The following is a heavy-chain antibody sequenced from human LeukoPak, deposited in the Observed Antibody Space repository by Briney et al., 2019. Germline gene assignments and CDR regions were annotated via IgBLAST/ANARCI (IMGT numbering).Heavy chain of an antibody. Sequence: SETLSLTCTVSGGSIIGYYLSWIRQPPGNGLEWIGSIYYSGSTNYNPSLKSRVTISVETSKNQFSLKLNSVTAADTAVYYCARYANSPYYYYAMDVWGQGTTVTVSS. CDR3: ARYANSPYYYYAMDV. CDR1: GGSIIGYY. J-gene: IGHJ6*02. D-gene: IGHD4/OR15-4a*01. CDR2: IYYSGST. V-gene: IGHV4-59*12.